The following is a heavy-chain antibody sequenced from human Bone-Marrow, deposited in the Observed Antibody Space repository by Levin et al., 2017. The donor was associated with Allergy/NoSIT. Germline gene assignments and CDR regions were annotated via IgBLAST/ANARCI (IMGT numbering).Heavy chain of an antibody. CDR1: GYTFTGYY. Sequence: GESLKISCKASGYTFTGYYMHWVRQAPGQGLEWMGRINPNSGGTNYAQKFQGRVTMTRDTSISTAYMELSRLRSDDTAVYYCARVKGPDYYDSSGSRPAEADAFDIWGQGTMVTVSS. J-gene: IGHJ3*02. CDR3: ARVKGPDYYDSSGSRPAEADAFDI. CDR2: INPNSGGT. V-gene: IGHV1-2*06. D-gene: IGHD3-22*01.